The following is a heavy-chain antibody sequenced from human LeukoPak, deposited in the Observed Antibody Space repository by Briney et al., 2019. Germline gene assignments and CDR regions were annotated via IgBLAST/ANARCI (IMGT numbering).Heavy chain of an antibody. J-gene: IGHJ3*02. Sequence: GGSLRLSCAASGFTFSSYGMSWVRQAPGKGLEWVSAISGSGGSTYYADSVKGRFTISRDNSKNTLYLQMNSLRAEDTAVYYCAKDHFAHYYDSSGYYWPNDVFDIWGQGTMVTVSS. V-gene: IGHV3-23*01. CDR3: AKDHFAHYYDSSGYYWPNDVFDI. D-gene: IGHD3-22*01. CDR1: GFTFSSYG. CDR2: ISGSGGST.